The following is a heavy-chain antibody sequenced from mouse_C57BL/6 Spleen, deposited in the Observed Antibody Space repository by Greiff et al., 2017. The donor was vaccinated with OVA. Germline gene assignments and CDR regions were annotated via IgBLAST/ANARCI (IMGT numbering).Heavy chain of an antibody. J-gene: IGHJ2*01. CDR1: GFTFSDYG. CDR3: AGGFGNYAGYYYDY. Sequence: EVQGVESGGGLVKPGGSLKLSCAASGFTFSDYGMHWVRQAPEKGLEWVAYISSGSSTIYYADTVKGRFTISRDNAKKTLFLQMTSLRSEDTAMYYCAGGFGNYAGYYYDYWGQGTTLTVSS. CDR2: ISSGSSTI. D-gene: IGHD2-1*01. V-gene: IGHV5-17*01.